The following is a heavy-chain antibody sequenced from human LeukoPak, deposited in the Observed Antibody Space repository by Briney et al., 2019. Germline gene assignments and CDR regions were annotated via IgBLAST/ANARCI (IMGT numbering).Heavy chain of an antibody. CDR1: GFTVSSNY. J-gene: IGHJ4*02. CDR3: ARYNSGWNDY. D-gene: IGHD6-19*01. CDR2: ISSTSSLI. Sequence: PGGSLRLSCAASGFTVSSNYMNWVRQAPGKGLEWVSSISSTSSLIWYADSLKGRFTISRDNAKNSLYLQMDSLRAEDTAVYYCARYNSGWNDYWGQGTLVTVSS. V-gene: IGHV3-21*01.